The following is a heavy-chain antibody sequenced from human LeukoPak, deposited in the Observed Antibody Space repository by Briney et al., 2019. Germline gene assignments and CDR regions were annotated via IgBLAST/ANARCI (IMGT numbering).Heavy chain of an antibody. D-gene: IGHD6-13*01. J-gene: IGHJ4*02. Sequence: GGSLRLSCAVSGYTFINAYLNWIRQAPGKGLEWISYISSSSSYTDYADSVKGRFTISRDNAKSALYLQMNSLRLEDTAVYYCAAGTAADFWGQGTLVTVSS. CDR3: AAGTAADF. CDR2: ISSSSSYT. V-gene: IGHV3-11*03. CDR1: GYTFINAY.